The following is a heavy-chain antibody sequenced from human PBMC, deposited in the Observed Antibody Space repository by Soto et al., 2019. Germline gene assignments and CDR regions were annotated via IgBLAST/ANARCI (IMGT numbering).Heavy chain of an antibody. CDR2: ISYDGSNK. J-gene: IGHJ4*02. CDR3: AKDADYYDSSGTFDY. Sequence: GGSLRLSCAASGFTFSSYGMHWVRQAPGKGLEWVAVISYDGSNKYYADSVKGRFTISRDNSKNTLYLQMNSLRAEDTAVYYCAKDADYYDSSGTFDYWGQGTLVTVSS. D-gene: IGHD3-22*01. V-gene: IGHV3-30*18. CDR1: GFTFSSYG.